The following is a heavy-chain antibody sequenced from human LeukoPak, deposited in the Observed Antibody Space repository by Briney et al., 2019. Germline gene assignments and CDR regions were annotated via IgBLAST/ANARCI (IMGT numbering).Heavy chain of an antibody. V-gene: IGHV1-2*02. Sequence: ASVKVSCQTSGQTFTDFYLNWVRQAPGQGLQWMGWINPYSGATISAERFQGRMTMTWDASIGTAYMQLTRLRSDDTAVYYCATASITHTRDPWGQGTLVTVSS. CDR1: GQTFTDFY. CDR2: INPYSGAT. CDR3: ATASITHTRDP. D-gene: IGHD6-6*01. J-gene: IGHJ5*02.